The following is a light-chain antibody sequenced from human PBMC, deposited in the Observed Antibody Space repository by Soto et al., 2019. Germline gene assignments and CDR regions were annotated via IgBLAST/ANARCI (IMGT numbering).Light chain of an antibody. Sequence: EIVLTHSPATLSLSPGERATLSCRASQSVSSYLGWYQQKPGQAPRLLIYDASNRATGVPARFSGSGSGTEGTVAVRSLEPEDFAVYYCQQGSYWPPVITLGGGAKVDI. CDR2: DAS. CDR3: QQGSYWPPVIT. CDR1: QSVSSY. V-gene: IGKV3-11*01. J-gene: IGKJ4*01.